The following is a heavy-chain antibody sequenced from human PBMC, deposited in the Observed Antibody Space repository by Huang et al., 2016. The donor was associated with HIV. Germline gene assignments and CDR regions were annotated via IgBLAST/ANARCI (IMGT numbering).Heavy chain of an antibody. V-gene: IGHV3-30*02. CDR2: IRYDGSNK. D-gene: IGHD5-12*01. CDR3: AKWDTLGFYEGFFDH. J-gene: IGHJ4*02. CDR1: VFTFSGFG. Sequence: QVQLVESGGGVVQPGGSLRLSCAASVFTFSGFGRHWVRQAPGKGLEWVAFIRYDGSNKYYAESVKGRCTISRDNSRTMVFLQMNSLRAEDTAVYYCAKWDTLGFYEGFFDHWGQGTLVTVSS.